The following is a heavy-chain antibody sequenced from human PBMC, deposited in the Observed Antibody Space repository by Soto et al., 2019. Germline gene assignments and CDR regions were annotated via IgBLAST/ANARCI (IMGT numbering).Heavy chain of an antibody. J-gene: IGHJ4*02. Sequence: PGGSLRLSCAASGFTFTRYSMNWVRQAPGKGLEWVSSISSTTNYIYYGDSMKGRFTISKDNAKNSLYLEMNSLRAEDTAVYYCARESEDLTSNFDYWGQGTLVTVSS. CDR3: ARESEDLTSNFDY. CDR2: ISSTTNYI. CDR1: GFTFTRYS. V-gene: IGHV3-21*06.